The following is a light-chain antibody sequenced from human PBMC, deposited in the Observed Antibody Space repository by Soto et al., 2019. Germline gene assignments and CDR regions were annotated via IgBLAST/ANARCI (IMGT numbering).Light chain of an antibody. CDR3: QQFNTWPPA. CDR1: QSVSSY. V-gene: IGKV3-11*01. Sequence: EIVLTQSPATLSLSPGERATLSCRASQSVSSYLAWYQQKPGQAPRLLIYDASNRATGIPARFSGSGSGTEFTLTISSLQSEDFAVYYCQQFNTWPPAFGQGTKLEIK. J-gene: IGKJ2*01. CDR2: DAS.